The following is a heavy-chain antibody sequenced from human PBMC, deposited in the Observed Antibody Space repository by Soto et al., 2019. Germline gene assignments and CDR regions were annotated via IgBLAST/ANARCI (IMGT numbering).Heavy chain of an antibody. CDR1: GGSISSYY. CDR2: IYYSGST. Sequence: QVQLQESGPGLVKPSETLSLTCTVPGGSISSYYWSWIRQPPGKGLEWIGYIYYSGSTNYNPSLKSRVTTSVDTAKNQFSLKLSSVTAADTAVYYCARLYGLDAFDIWGQGTMVTVSS. V-gene: IGHV4-59*01. J-gene: IGHJ3*02. CDR3: ARLYGLDAFDI. D-gene: IGHD4-17*01.